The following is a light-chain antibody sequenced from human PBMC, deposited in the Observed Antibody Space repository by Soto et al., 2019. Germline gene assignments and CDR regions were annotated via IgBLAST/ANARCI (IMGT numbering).Light chain of an antibody. Sequence: QSVLTQTPSVSGAPGQRVTLSCTGTNSSIGAGFGVHWYQHVPGTAPRLLIYDDNNRPSGVPDRFSGSRSGTSASLAISGLQAEDEADYYCCSYAGSSSFVFGTGTKLTVL. V-gene: IGLV1-40*01. CDR2: DDN. J-gene: IGLJ1*01. CDR1: NSSIGAGFG. CDR3: CSYAGSSSFV.